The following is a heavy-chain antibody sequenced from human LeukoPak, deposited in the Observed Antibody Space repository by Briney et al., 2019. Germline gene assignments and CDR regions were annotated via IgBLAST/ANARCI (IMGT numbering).Heavy chain of an antibody. Sequence: SETLSLTCTVSGGPNNGGDSYWGWIRQSPGKGLEWIGSAFYTGNTYYNPSLESRITIGVDTSRDQFTLKMKSVTASDTAVYFCARGRGQRLASRDWGQGILVTVSS. D-gene: IGHD6-25*01. V-gene: IGHV4-39*01. CDR2: AFYTGNT. J-gene: IGHJ4*02. CDR1: GGPNNGGDSY. CDR3: ARGRGQRLASRD.